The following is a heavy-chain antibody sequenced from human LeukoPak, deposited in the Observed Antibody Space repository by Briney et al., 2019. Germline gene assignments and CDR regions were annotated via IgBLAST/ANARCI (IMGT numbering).Heavy chain of an antibody. V-gene: IGHV4-59*08. CDR2: IYYSGST. Sequence: SETLSLTCTVSGGSISSYYWSWIRQPPGKGLEWIGYIYYSGSTNYNPSLKSRVTISVDTSKNQFSLKLSSATAADTAVYYCARASMVRGVDYWGQGTLVTVSS. CDR1: GGSISSYY. CDR3: ARASMVRGVDY. J-gene: IGHJ4*02. D-gene: IGHD3-10*01.